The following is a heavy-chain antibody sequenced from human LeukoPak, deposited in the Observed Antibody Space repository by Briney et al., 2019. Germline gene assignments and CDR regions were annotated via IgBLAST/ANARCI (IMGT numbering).Heavy chain of an antibody. CDR2: IYPADSDT. J-gene: IGHJ4*02. D-gene: IGHD2-21*02. Sequence: GGSLKISCKGSGYSFISYWIGWVRPMPGKGRGWVGIIYPADSDTRYSPSFQGQVTISADKSINTAYLQWSSLKASDTAMYYCARSRYCGGDCYSRDFDYWGQGTLVTVSS. CDR3: ARSRYCGGDCYSRDFDY. CDR1: GYSFISYW. V-gene: IGHV5-51*01.